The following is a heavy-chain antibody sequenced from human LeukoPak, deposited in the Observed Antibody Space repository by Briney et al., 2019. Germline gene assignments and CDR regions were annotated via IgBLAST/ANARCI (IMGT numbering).Heavy chain of an antibody. V-gene: IGHV1-8*01. CDR3: ARDLIAAAGTSATWFDP. D-gene: IGHD6-13*01. J-gene: IGHJ5*02. CDR1: GYTFTSYD. Sequence: ASVKVSCKASGYTFTSYDINWVRQPTGQGLEWMGWMNPNSGNTGYAQKFQGRVTMTRNTSISTAYMELRSLRSDDTAVYYCARDLIAAAGTSATWFDPWGQGTLVTVSS. CDR2: MNPNSGNT.